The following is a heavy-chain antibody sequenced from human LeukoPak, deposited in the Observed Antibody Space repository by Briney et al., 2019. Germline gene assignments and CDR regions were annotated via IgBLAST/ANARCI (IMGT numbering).Heavy chain of an antibody. CDR1: GFSFSGSY. Sequence: GGSLRLSCAASGFSFSGSYMSWIRQAPGKGLEWVSYISGSSHDINYADSVKGRFTVSRDNTKNSLFLQMNSLRVEDTAVYYCATRRFGELTYWGQGTLVTVSS. V-gene: IGHV3-11*06. J-gene: IGHJ4*02. CDR2: ISGSSHDI. CDR3: ATRRFGELTY. D-gene: IGHD3-10*01.